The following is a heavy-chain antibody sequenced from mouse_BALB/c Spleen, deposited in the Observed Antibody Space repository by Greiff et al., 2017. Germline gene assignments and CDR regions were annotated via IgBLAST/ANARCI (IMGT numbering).Heavy chain of an antibody. CDR3: ARGYYDYDDWYFDV. D-gene: IGHD2-4*01. J-gene: IGHJ1*01. V-gene: IGHV1-4*02. CDR2: INPSSGYT. CDR1: GYTFTSYT. Sequence: VKLMESGPELGKPGASVKMSCKASGYTFTSYTMHWVKQRPGQGLEWIGYINPSSGYTEYNQKFKDKTTLTADKSSSTAYMQLSSLTSEDSAVYYCARGYYDYDDWYFDVWGAGTTVTVSS.